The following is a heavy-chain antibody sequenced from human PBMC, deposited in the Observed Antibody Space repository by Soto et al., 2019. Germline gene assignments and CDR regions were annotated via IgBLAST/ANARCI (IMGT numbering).Heavy chain of an antibody. V-gene: IGHV1-69*13. J-gene: IGHJ3*02. CDR1: GVTFSSYA. Sequence: ASVKVSGKASGVTFSSYAISWVRQAPGQGLEWMGGIIPIFGTANYAQKFQGRVTITADESTSTAYMELSSLRSEDTAVYYCAKVDMITFGGVVVVDAFDIWGQGTMVTVSS. CDR3: AKVDMITFGGVVVVDAFDI. CDR2: IIPIFGTA. D-gene: IGHD3-16*02.